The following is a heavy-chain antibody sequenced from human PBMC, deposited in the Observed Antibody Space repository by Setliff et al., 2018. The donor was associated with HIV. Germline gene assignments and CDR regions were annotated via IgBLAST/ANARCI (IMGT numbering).Heavy chain of an antibody. CDR2: IHHSGST. D-gene: IGHD3-10*01. CDR1: GGSISSSSFY. V-gene: IGHV4-39*01. Sequence: SETLSLTCTVSGGSISSSSFYWGWIRQPPGKGLEYIGNIHHSGSTHYNLSLKSRVAISVDTSKNQFSLKLSSVTAADTAVYYCATGPYGSGSYTKFDYWGQGTLVTVSS. J-gene: IGHJ4*02. CDR3: ATGPYGSGSYTKFDY.